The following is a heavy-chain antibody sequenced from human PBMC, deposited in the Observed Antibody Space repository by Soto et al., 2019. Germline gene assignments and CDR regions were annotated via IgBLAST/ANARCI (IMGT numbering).Heavy chain of an antibody. D-gene: IGHD3-3*02. J-gene: IGHJ6*02. CDR1: GGTFGNSA. Sequence: QVQLVQSGAEVKKPGSSVTVSCKASGGTFGNSAISWVRQAPGQGLEWMGGIIPIFSTPDYAQKFQGRVTVTAAESTTTASMELTRLKSEHTPVYYCARDKGRQQLGGNFYYGIDAWGQGTTVTVSS. V-gene: IGHV1-69*12. CDR3: ARDKGRQQLGGNFYYGIDA. CDR2: IIPIFSTP.